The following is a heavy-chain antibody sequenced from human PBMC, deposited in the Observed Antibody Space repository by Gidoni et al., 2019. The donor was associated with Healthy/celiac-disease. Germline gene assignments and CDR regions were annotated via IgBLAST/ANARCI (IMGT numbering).Heavy chain of an antibody. J-gene: IGHJ3*02. V-gene: IGHV1-8*01. CDR1: GYTFPSYD. CDR3: ARSKTKYCSSTSCYVRRAFDI. Sequence: QVQLVQSGAEVKKPGASVKVSCKASGYTFPSYDINWVRQATGQGLEWMGWMNPNSGNTGYAQKFQGRVTMTRNTSISTAYMELSSLRSEDTAVYYCARSKTKYCSSTSCYVRRAFDIWGQGTMVTVSS. CDR2: MNPNSGNT. D-gene: IGHD2-2*01.